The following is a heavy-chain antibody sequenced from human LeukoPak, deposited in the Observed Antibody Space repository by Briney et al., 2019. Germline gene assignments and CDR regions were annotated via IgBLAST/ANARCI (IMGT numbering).Heavy chain of an antibody. J-gene: IGHJ4*02. CDR2: INHNGST. V-gene: IGHV4-34*01. Sequence: SETLSLTCAVYGGSFSGYYWSWIRQPPGKGLEWIGEINHNGSTNYNPSPKSRVTISVDTSKNQFSLKLSSVTAADTAVYYCARGGRDGYNYGWGQGTLVTVSS. D-gene: IGHD5-24*01. CDR3: ARGGRDGYNYG. CDR1: GGSFSGYY.